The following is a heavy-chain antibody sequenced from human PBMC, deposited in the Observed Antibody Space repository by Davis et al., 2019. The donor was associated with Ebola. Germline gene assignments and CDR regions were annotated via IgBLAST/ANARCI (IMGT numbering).Heavy chain of an antibody. V-gene: IGHV3-11*04. CDR1: GFTFSDYY. CDR3: ARGPSTGNSFTY. J-gene: IGHJ4*02. Sequence: GESLKISCAASGFTFSDYYMSWIRQAPGKGLEWVSYISSSGSTIYYADSVKGRFTISRDNAKNSLYLQMNGLRAEDTAFYYCARGPSTGNSFTYWGQGTLVTVSS. CDR2: ISSSGSTI. D-gene: IGHD4-23*01.